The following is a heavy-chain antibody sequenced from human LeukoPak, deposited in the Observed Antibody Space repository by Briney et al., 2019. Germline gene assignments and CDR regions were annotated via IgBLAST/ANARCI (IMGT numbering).Heavy chain of an antibody. CDR3: AKDRHPARTDGYYFDY. D-gene: IGHD1-14*01. Sequence: RGSLRLSCAASAFTFSTYGMHWVRQAPGKGLEWVAVVSYDANNKNYADSVKGRFTISRDNSKNTLYLQMNSLRAEDTAVYYCAKDRHPARTDGYYFDYWGQGTLATVSS. V-gene: IGHV3-30*18. CDR2: VSYDANNK. J-gene: IGHJ4*02. CDR1: AFTFSTYG.